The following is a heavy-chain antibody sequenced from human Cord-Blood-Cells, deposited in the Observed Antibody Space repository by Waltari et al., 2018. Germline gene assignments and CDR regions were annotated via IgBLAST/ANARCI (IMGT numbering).Heavy chain of an antibody. CDR2: IYHSGST. V-gene: IGHV4-4*02. CDR3: ARFPGYSSGWYWYFDL. D-gene: IGHD6-19*01. Sequence: QVQLQESGPGLVKPSGTLSLTCAVSGGSISSSTWWSWVRQPQGKGLDWIGEIYHSGSTNYNPSLKSRVTISVDKSKNQFSLKLSSVTAADTAVYYCARFPGYSSGWYWYFDLWGRGTLVTVSS. CDR1: GGSISSSTW. J-gene: IGHJ2*01.